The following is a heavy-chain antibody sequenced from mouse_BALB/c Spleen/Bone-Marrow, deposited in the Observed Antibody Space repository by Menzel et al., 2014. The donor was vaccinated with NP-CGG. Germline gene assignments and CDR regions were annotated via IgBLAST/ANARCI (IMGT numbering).Heavy chain of an antibody. J-gene: IGHJ3*01. Sequence: VQLKESGAELVKPGASVKLSCTASGLNIKDTHMHWVKQRPEQGLEWIGRIDPANGNTKYDPKFQGKATITADTSSNTAYLQLSSLTSEDTAVYYCARNYGYGKSFAYWGQGTLVTVSA. CDR1: GLNIKDTH. CDR2: IDPANGNT. V-gene: IGHV14-3*02. CDR3: ARNYGYGKSFAY. D-gene: IGHD2-2*01.